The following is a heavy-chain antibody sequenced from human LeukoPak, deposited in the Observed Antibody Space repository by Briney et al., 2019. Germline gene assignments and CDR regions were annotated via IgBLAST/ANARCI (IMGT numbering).Heavy chain of an antibody. Sequence: QPGGSLRLSCAASGLTVSSNCMSWVRQAPGKGLEWVSFIYSGGNTYYADSVKGRFTISRDNSKNTVHLQMNSPRAEDTAMYYCARRAGDYSHPYDYWGQGTLVTVSS. V-gene: IGHV3-53*01. CDR3: ARRAGDYSHPYDY. D-gene: IGHD3-22*01. J-gene: IGHJ4*02. CDR2: IYSGGNT. CDR1: GLTVSSNC.